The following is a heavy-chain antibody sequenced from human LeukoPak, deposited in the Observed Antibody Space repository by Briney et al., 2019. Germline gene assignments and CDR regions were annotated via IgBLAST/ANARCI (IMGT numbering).Heavy chain of an antibody. D-gene: IGHD5-18*01. V-gene: IGHV1-46*01. Sequence: ASVKVSCKASGYIFTSYYMHWVRQAPGQGLEWMGIINPSGGSTSYAQKFQGRVTMTRDMSTSTVYMELSSLRSEDTAVYYCARDATAMVISYWGQGTLVTVSS. J-gene: IGHJ4*02. CDR3: ARDATAMVISY. CDR1: GYIFTSYY. CDR2: INPSGGST.